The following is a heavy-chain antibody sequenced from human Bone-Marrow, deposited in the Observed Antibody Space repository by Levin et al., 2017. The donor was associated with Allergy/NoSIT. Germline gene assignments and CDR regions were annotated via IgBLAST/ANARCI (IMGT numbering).Heavy chain of an antibody. CDR2: LDPEDGET. CDR1: EYTLTELS. CDR3: ATVQDLDDRWDLVLPLYYFDY. J-gene: IGHJ4*02. D-gene: IGHD1-26*01. Sequence: ASVKVSCKVSEYTLTELSIHWVRQTPGKGLEWMGGLDPEDGETLYAQKFHGRVTMTEDTSTDTAYLELSSLTCEDTAVYYCATVQDLDDRWDLVLPLYYFDYWGQGTLVTVSP. V-gene: IGHV1-24*01.